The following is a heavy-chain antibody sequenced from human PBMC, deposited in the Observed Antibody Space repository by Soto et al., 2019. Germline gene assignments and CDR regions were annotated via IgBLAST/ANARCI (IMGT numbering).Heavy chain of an antibody. V-gene: IGHV5-10-1*01. D-gene: IGHD2-2*01. CDR3: ARHIVVVVPAAPDAFDI. CDR1: GYSFTSYW. CDR2: IDPSDSYT. Sequence: GESLKISCKGSGYSFTSYWISWVRQMPGKGLEWMGRIDPSDSYTNYSPSFQGHVTISADKSISTAYLQWSSLKASDTAMYYCARHIVVVVPAAPDAFDIWGQGTMVTVTS. J-gene: IGHJ3*02.